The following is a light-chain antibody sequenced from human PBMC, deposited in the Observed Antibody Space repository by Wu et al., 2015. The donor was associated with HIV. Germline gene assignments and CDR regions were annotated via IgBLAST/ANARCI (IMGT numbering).Light chain of an antibody. CDR3: QHRSSWPYT. J-gene: IGKJ2*01. CDR1: QSVSSSY. Sequence: EIVLTQSPGTLSLSPGERATLSCRASQSVSSSYLAWYQQKPGQAPRLLIYGASSRATGIPDRFSGSGFGTDFSLTISSLEPEDFAVYYCQHRSSWPYTFGQGTKLQIK. V-gene: IGKV3D-20*02. CDR2: GAS.